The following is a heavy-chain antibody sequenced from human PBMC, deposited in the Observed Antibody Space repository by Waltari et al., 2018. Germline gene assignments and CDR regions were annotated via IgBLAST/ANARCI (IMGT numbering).Heavy chain of an antibody. D-gene: IGHD2-15*01. Sequence: QVQLRESGPGLVKPSGTLSLTCGVSGEPLSSGHWGSWVRQPPGKGLEWVGQVFRGVKTNNTPSLDGRVTISMDTSNNQFSLTLTYATASDTAVYYCARDRGKGLYLDSWGQGTLVTVSP. CDR2: VFRGVKT. J-gene: IGHJ4*02. CDR1: GEPLSSGHW. V-gene: IGHV4-4*02. CDR3: ARDRGKGLYLDS.